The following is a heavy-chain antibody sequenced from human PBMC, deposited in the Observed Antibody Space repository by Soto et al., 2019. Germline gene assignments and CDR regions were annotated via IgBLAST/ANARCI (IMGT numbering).Heavy chain of an antibody. Sequence: QVQLVQSGAEVKKPGSSVKVSYKASGGTFSSYAISWVRQAPGQGLEWMGGIIPIFGTANYAQKFQGRVTITADEYTSTAYMELSSLSSEDTAVYYCARYLGWGAYCGGDCYSFDYWGQGTLVTVSS. D-gene: IGHD2-21*02. CDR2: IIPIFGTA. CDR3: ARYLGWGAYCGGDCYSFDY. J-gene: IGHJ4*02. V-gene: IGHV1-69*01. CDR1: GGTFSSYA.